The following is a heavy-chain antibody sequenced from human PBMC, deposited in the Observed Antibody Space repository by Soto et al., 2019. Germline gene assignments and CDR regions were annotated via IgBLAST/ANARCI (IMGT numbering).Heavy chain of an antibody. V-gene: IGHV5-10-1*01. CDR1: GNWFSNYW. D-gene: IGHD3-16*01. J-gene: IGHJ3*01. CDR3: AKRRGGEAFDV. Sequence: GELKKFSCQCAGNWFSNYWSKWGRQLPGKGLEWMGRIAVSDSYTNYSPSFQGHVTISADKSISTVYLQWNSLKAADTAVYFCAKRRGGEAFDVWGQGTKVTVSS. CDR2: IAVSDSYT.